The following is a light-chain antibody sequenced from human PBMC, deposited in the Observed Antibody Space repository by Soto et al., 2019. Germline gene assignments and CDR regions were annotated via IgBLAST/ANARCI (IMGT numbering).Light chain of an antibody. J-gene: IGKJ1*01. V-gene: IGKV1-5*03. CDR1: QTISSW. Sequence: DIQMTQSPSTLSGSGGDRVTITCRASQTISSWLAWYQQKPGKAPKLLIYKASTLKSGVPSRFSGSGSGTEFNLTISSLQPDDFATYYCQNYNSYSEAFGQGTKVDIK. CDR2: KAS. CDR3: QNYNSYSEA.